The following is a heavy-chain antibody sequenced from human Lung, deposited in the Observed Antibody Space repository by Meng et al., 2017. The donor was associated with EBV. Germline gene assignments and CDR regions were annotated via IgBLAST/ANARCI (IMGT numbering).Heavy chain of an antibody. CDR2: IYYTGST. CDR3: ARNYYFDY. CDR1: GGSINSGDYY. Sequence: GRLQVSGPGLVKPSQTLSLTCTVSGGSINSGDYYWSWIRQPPGKGLEWIGYIYYTGSTYYNPSLKSRVTISMDTSKNQFSLRLSSVTAADMAVYYCARNYYFDYWGQGTLVTVSS. J-gene: IGHJ4*02. V-gene: IGHV4-30-4*01.